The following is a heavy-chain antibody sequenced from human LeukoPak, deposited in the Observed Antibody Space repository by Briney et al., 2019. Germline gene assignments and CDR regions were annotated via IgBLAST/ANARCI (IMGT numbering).Heavy chain of an antibody. CDR1: GGSISSSSYY. V-gene: IGHV4-30-4*08. CDR2: IYYSGST. Sequence: SETLSLTCTVSGGSISSSSYYWGWIRQPPWKGLEWIGYIYYSGSTYYNPSLKSRVTISVDTSKNQLSLKLSSVPAAETAVYYCARASGSSRLSYFNYWGQGTLVTVSS. D-gene: IGHD1-26*01. J-gene: IGHJ4*02. CDR3: ARASGSSRLSYFNY.